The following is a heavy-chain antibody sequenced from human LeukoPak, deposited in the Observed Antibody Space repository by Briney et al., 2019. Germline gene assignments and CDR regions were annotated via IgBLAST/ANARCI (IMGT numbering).Heavy chain of an antibody. CDR3: ARVSWNYYDCSGMYYFDY. D-gene: IGHD3-22*01. V-gene: IGHV3-66*01. CDR2: IYSGGST. CDR1: GFTVSSNY. J-gene: IGHJ4*02. Sequence: GGSLRLSCAASGFTVSSNYMSWVRQAPGKGLEWVSVIYSGGSTYYADSVKGRFTISRDNSKNALYLQMNSLRAEDTAVYYCARVSWNYYDCSGMYYFDYWGQGTLVTVSS.